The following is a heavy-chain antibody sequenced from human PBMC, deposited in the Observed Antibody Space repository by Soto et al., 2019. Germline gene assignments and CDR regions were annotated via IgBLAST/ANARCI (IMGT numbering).Heavy chain of an antibody. CDR1: GFSFSNYN. CDR3: ARDFGHGYYLDY. J-gene: IGHJ4*02. V-gene: IGHV3-48*02. D-gene: IGHD3-3*01. Sequence: GGSLRLSCVASGFSFSNYNMNWVRQAPGKGLEWVSYITDSSDTVHYADSVRGRFTISRGNAESSLYLQMNSLRDEDTAVYFCARDFGHGYYLDYWGRGTLVTVSS. CDR2: ITDSSDTV.